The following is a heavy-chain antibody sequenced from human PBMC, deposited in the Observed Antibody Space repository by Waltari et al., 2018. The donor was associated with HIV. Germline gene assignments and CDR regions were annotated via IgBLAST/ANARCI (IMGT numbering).Heavy chain of an antibody. V-gene: IGHV3-23*01. CDR3: TKDPVTAVGNINWFDP. D-gene: IGHD6-13*01. J-gene: IGHJ5*02. CDR2: ISGSGDNR. CDR1: GFSFSIYA. Sequence: EVQLLESGGGLVQPGGSLRLSCRASGFSFSIYAMNWVRQAPGKGLEWVSGISGSGDNRYYADSVKGRFTISRDNSKNKVFLQMKSLRPEDTAFYYCTKDPVTAVGNINWFDPWGQGTLV.